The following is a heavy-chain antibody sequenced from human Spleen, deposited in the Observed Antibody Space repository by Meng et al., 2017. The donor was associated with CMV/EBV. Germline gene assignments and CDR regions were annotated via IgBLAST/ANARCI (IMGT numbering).Heavy chain of an antibody. CDR2: INHSGST. CDR1: GGSFSGYY. J-gene: IGHJ4*02. V-gene: IGHV4-34*01. CDR3: ARGGKQLVPDY. D-gene: IGHD6-6*01. Sequence: QVQLQQWGGGLLKPSATLSLTCAVYGGSFSGYYWSWIRQPPGKGLEWIGEINHSGSTNYNPSLKSRVTISVDTSKNQFSLKLSSVTAADTAVYYCARGGKQLVPDYWGQGTLVTVSS.